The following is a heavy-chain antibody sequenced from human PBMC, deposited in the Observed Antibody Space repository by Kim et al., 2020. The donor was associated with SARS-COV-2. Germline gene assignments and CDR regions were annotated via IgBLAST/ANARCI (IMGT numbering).Heavy chain of an antibody. Sequence: SETLSLTCTVSGGSISSYYWSWIRQPPGKGLEWIGYIYYSGSTNYNPSLKSRVTISVDTSKNQFSLKLSSVTAADTAVYYCARLRVRQQLAHYYYGMDVWGQGTTVPVSS. CDR1: GGSISSYY. V-gene: IGHV4-59*01. CDR2: IYYSGST. CDR3: ARLRVRQQLAHYYYGMDV. J-gene: IGHJ6*02. D-gene: IGHD6-13*01.